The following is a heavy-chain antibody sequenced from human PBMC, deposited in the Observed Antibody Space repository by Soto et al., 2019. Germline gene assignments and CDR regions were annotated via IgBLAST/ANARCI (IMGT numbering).Heavy chain of an antibody. CDR2: IRTISSAI. Sequence: QLVESGGGLVQPGGSLRLSCAASGFTFSDYPMNWVRQAPGKGLEWVSSIRTISSAIYFADSVRGRFTISGDNARNSLYLPMTSLRDEDTAVYYCARETPAFDSWGQGTLVTVSS. CDR1: GFTFSDYP. V-gene: IGHV3-48*02. D-gene: IGHD2-15*01. CDR3: ARETPAFDS. J-gene: IGHJ4*02.